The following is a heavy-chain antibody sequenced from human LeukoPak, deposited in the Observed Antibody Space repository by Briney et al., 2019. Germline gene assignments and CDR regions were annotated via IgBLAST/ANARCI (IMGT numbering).Heavy chain of an antibody. V-gene: IGHV2-70*01. CDR1: RFSASTSGLC. CDR3: ARVTMGRGVIIRCYYFDY. J-gene: IGHJ4*02. CDR2: IDWDDYK. Sequence: SGPTLFHPHPTLTLSRTISRFSASTSGLCVSWIRQPPGKALEWLSLIDWDDYKYFSTSLKTRLTISKDTSRNQVVLTMTNIDPVDPATYYCARVTMGRGVIIRCYYFDYWGQGTLVTVSS. D-gene: IGHD3-10*01.